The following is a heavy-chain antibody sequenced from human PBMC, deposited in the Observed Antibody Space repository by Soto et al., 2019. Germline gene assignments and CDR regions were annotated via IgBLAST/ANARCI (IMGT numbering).Heavy chain of an antibody. V-gene: IGHV3-23*01. CDR3: AKDFIEMAAIYCMDV. CDR2: ISGTGGTT. D-gene: IGHD5-12*01. Sequence: GGSRRLSCKASRFTFSSYSMRWVRHSPGRGLEXVSAISGTGGTTKYADSVEGRFTISRDNSNNKLYLQMNSLRAEDTAVYYCAKDFIEMAAIYCMDVWGQGATVTVSS. J-gene: IGHJ6*02. CDR1: RFTFSSYS.